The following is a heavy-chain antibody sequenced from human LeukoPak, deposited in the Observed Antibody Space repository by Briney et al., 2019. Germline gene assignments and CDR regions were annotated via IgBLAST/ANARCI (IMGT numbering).Heavy chain of an antibody. D-gene: IGHD3-22*01. CDR2: IYYSGST. CDR1: GGSISSSNDY. J-gene: IGHJ4*02. CDR3: VRLFYYDRSLPPY. Sequence: PSETLSLTCTVSGGSISSSNDYWGWIRQPPGKGLEWIGSIYYSGSTYYNPSLKSRVTISVDTSKNHFSLRLRSVTAADTAVYYCVRLFYYDRSLPPYWGQGTLVSVSS. V-gene: IGHV4-39*02.